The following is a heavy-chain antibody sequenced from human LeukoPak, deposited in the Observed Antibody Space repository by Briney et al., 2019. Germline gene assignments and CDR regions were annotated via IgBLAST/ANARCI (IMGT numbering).Heavy chain of an antibody. J-gene: IGHJ3*02. Sequence: GGSLRLSCAASGFTFSIYGMSWVRQAPGKGLEWVSVIYTSSHTYYADSVKGRFTVSRDNSKNTLYLQMNSLRAEDTAVYYCARDFHRRNYDSSGYYTAFDIWGQGTMVTVSS. CDR2: IYTSSHT. D-gene: IGHD3-22*01. CDR3: ARDFHRRNYDSSGYYTAFDI. CDR1: GFTFSIYG. V-gene: IGHV3-66*01.